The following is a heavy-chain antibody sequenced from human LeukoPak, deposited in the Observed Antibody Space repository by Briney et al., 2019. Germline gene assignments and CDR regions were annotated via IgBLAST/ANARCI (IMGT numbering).Heavy chain of an antibody. D-gene: IGHD3-22*01. CDR3: ARSLSYYYDSSGFDY. CDR1: GYSFTSYW. V-gene: IGHV5-51*01. Sequence: GESLQISCKGSGYSFTSYWIGWVRQMPGKGLERMGIIYPGDSDTRYSPSFQGQVTISADKSISTAYLQWSSLKASDTAMYYCARSLSYYYDSSGFDYWGQGTLVTVSS. CDR2: IYPGDSDT. J-gene: IGHJ4*02.